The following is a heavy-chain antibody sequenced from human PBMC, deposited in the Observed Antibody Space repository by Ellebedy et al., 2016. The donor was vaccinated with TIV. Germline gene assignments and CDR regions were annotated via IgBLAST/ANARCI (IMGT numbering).Heavy chain of an antibody. V-gene: IGHV5-51*01. Sequence: GESLKISCEASGYTFTSNSIGRVRQLPGKGLEWMGIIYPGYSDTRYSPSFQGQVTISADKAISTAYLQWNSLKASDSAMYYSARQDDSSGTHGGYWGHGTLVTVSS. J-gene: IGHJ4*01. CDR1: GYTFTSNS. D-gene: IGHD3-22*01. CDR2: IYPGYSDT. CDR3: ARQDDSSGTHGGY.